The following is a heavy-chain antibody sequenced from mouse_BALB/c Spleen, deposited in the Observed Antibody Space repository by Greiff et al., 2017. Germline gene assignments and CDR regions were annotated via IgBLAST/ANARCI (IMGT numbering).Heavy chain of an antibody. CDR2: INSNGGST. D-gene: IGHD2-1*01. CDR3: ARFYGNLYYFDY. CDR1: GFTFSSYG. Sequence: DVKLVESGGGLVQPGGSLKLSCAASGFTFSSYGMSWVRQTPDKRLELVATINSNGGSTYYPDSVKGRFTISRDNAKNTLYLQMSSLKSEDTAMYYCARFYGNLYYFDYWGQGTTLTVSS. J-gene: IGHJ2*01. V-gene: IGHV5-6-3*01.